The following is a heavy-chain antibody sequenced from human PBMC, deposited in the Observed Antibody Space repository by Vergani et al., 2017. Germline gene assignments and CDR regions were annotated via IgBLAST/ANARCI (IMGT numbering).Heavy chain of an antibody. V-gene: IGHV4-31*03. CDR3: ARHQPYDYGDRGLIDY. Sequence: QLQLQESGPGLVKPSQTLSLTCTVSGGSISSGGYYWSWIRQHPGKGLEWIGYIYYSGSTYYNPSLKSRVTISVDTSKNQFSLKLSSVSAADTAVYYCARHQPYDYGDRGLIDYWGQGTLVTVSS. D-gene: IGHD4-17*01. CDR2: IYYSGST. J-gene: IGHJ4*02. CDR1: GGSISSGGYY.